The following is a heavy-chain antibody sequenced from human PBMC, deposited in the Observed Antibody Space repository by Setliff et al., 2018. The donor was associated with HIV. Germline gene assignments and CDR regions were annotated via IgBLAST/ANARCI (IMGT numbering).Heavy chain of an antibody. V-gene: IGHV4-59*06. J-gene: IGHJ6*03. CDR3: AKTGVSRRKHYYYYMDL. Sequence: KPSETLSLTCTVSGGSINSYYWTWIRQHPGKGLEWIGYIFYSGSTYYNPSLKSRVTISVDTSKNEFSLTLNSLTAADTAVYYCAKTGVSRRKHYYYYMDLWGKGTSVTVSS. CDR2: IFYSGST. CDR1: GGSINSYY. D-gene: IGHD6-6*01.